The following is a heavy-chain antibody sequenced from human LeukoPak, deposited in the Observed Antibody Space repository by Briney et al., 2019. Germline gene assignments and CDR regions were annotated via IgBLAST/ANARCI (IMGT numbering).Heavy chain of an antibody. CDR1: GFTFSSYS. CDR2: ISSSSSYI. Sequence: GGSLRLSCAASGFTFSSYSMNWVRQAPGKGLEWVSSISSSSSYIYYAESVKGRFTISRDNAKNSLYLQMNSLRAEDTAVYYCARDGDYCSSTSCYAFDIWGQGTMVTVSS. V-gene: IGHV3-21*01. CDR3: ARDGDYCSSTSCYAFDI. J-gene: IGHJ3*02. D-gene: IGHD2-2*01.